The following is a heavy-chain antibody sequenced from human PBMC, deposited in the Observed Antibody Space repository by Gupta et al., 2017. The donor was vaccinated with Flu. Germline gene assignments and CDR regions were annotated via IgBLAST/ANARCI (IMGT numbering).Heavy chain of an antibody. J-gene: IGHJ4*02. CDR3: AKNRGWQQFDY. Sequence: EVELVESGGGLVQPGGSLRLSCAASGFTFSTYWMDWVRQAPGKGLEWVANIKEDGSVKNYVDSVKGRFTISRDNAKNSVYLQMNSLRVDDTAVYYCAKNRGWQQFDYWGQGTLVTVSS. D-gene: IGHD3-10*01. CDR1: GFTFSTYW. V-gene: IGHV3-7*01. CDR2: IKEDGSVK.